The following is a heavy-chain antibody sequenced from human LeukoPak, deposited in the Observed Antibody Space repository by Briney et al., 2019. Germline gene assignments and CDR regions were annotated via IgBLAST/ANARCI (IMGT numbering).Heavy chain of an antibody. D-gene: IGHD3-22*01. Sequence: ASVKVSCKASGYTFTSYYMHWVRQAPGQGLEWMGIINPSGGSASYSQKFQGRVTMTRDTSTSTVYMEVSSLRSEDTAVYYCARDVASSGYYWDWGQGTLVTVSS. V-gene: IGHV1-46*01. CDR2: INPSGGSA. J-gene: IGHJ4*02. CDR1: GYTFTSYY. CDR3: ARDVASSGYYWD.